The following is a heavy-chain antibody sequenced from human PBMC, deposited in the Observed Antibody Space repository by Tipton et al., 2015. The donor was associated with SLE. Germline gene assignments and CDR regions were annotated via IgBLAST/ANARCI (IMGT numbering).Heavy chain of an antibody. Sequence: TLSLTCAVSGGSIRCSNWLSWVRQPPGKGLEWIGEIHHSGSTNSNHSLKSRVTISVDKSKKQFSLKLSSVTVADAVVYYCAKDYNHDNADYNWGQGTLVILSP. CDR2: IHHSGST. V-gene: IGHV4-4*02. J-gene: IGHJ4*02. CDR1: GGSIRCSNW. D-gene: IGHD4-17*01. CDR3: AKDYNHDNADYN.